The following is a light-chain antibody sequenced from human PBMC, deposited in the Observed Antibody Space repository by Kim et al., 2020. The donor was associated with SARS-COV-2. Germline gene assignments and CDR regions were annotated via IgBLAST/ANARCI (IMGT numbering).Light chain of an antibody. CDR1: SIGAKS. V-gene: IGLV3-9*01. CDR3: HVWDSNTAV. CDR2: RDR. Sequence: SYELTQPLSESVALGQTARITCGGSSIGAKSVHWYQQKPGQAPVLVIYRDRNLPSGIPERFSGSNSGNTATLTISRAQAGDEADYYCHVWDSNTAVFGGGTQLTVL. J-gene: IGLJ3*02.